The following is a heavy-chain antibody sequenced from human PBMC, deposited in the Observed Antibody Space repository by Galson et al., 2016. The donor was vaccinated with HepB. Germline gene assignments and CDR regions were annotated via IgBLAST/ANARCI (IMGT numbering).Heavy chain of an antibody. Sequence: SETLSLTCTVSDGPITTNYYYWAWIRQSSGKGPEWIGSIYYRGNSYYKASLKSRVSMSVDTSRNQFFLNVTSVTAADTAVYYCARQKVAARRLEDFHVWGQGIQVIVSS. CDR3: ARQKVAARRLEDFHV. CDR1: DGPITTNYYY. V-gene: IGHV4-39*01. J-gene: IGHJ1*01. D-gene: IGHD6-6*01. CDR2: IYYRGNS.